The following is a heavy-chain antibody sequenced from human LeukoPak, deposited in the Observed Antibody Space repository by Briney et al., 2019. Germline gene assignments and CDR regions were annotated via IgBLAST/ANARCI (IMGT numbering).Heavy chain of an antibody. CDR1: GFGFEDYV. V-gene: IGHV3-43*02. CDR2: IGGDSAST. CDR3: VKDLTVGDYYSSDNYYLPDAFDI. Sequence: GGSLRLSCAASGFGFEDYVMHWVRQVPGKALEWVALIGGDSASTYYADSLKGRFTISRDNSYNSLYLQMDRLRIEDTALYYCVKDLTVGDYYSSDNYYLPDAFDIWGQGTMVTVSS. J-gene: IGHJ3*02. D-gene: IGHD3-10*01.